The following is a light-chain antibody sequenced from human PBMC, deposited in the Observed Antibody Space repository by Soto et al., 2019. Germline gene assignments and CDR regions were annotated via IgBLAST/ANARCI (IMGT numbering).Light chain of an antibody. Sequence: THYPGTLSLSPGTRATLSCRASQSIANNYLAWYQQKPGQAPRLLIYGASTRATGIPARFSGSGSGTEFTLTISTLQSEDFAVYYCQQYNNWPRTFGQGTKVDIK. V-gene: IGKV3-15*01. J-gene: IGKJ1*01. CDR2: GAS. CDR1: QSIANN. CDR3: QQYNNWPRT.